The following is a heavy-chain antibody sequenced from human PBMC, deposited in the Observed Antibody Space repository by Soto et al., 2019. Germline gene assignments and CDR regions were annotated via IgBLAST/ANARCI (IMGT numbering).Heavy chain of an antibody. CDR2: INPSGGST. Sequence: ASVKVSCKASGDTFTSYYMHWVRQAPGQGLEWLGIINPSGGSTSYAQKFQGRVTMTRDTSTSTVYMELSSLRSEDTAVYYCARGGHYYDSSGYYLEYWGQGTLVTVSS. D-gene: IGHD3-22*01. V-gene: IGHV1-46*01. J-gene: IGHJ4*02. CDR3: ARGGHYYDSSGYYLEY. CDR1: GDTFTSYY.